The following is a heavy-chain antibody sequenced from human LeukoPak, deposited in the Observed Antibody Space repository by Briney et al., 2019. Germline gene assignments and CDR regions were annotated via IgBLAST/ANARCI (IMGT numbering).Heavy chain of an antibody. CDR3: ARDGGYSGTYYTY. J-gene: IGHJ4*02. CDR2: INPNSGGT. V-gene: IGHV1-2*02. D-gene: IGHD1-26*01. CDR1: GYTFTDYH. Sequence: ASVKVSCKASGYTFTDYHMHWMRQAPGQGLEWMGWINPNSGGTNYAQKFQGRVTMTRDTSISTAYMELSRLRSDDTAVYCCARDGGYSGTYYTYWGQGTLVTVSS.